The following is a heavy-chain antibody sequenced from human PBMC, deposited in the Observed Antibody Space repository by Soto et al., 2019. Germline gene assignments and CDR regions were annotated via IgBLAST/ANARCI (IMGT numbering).Heavy chain of an antibody. CDR2: MLYSGLT. J-gene: IGHJ5*02. Sequence: SETLSLTCRVSGYSVSSSDYYWAWIRQPPGKGLEWIGSMLYSGLTYYNPSLKSRVTLSVDTSKNQISLNLTSVTAADMAVYYCAREGSHSAYNFAIGIQLWSFDRWGQGLPVTVSS. D-gene: IGHD1-1*01. CDR1: GYSVSSSDYY. CDR3: AREGSHSAYNFAIGIQLWSFDR. V-gene: IGHV4-39*07.